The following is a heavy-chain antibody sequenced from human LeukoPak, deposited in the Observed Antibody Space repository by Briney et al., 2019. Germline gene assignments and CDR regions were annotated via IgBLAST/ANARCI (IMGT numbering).Heavy chain of an antibody. J-gene: IGHJ6*03. D-gene: IGHD6-19*01. CDR2: IKRNSGGT. CDR3: ARNERYSSGWYPSGYYYMDV. V-gene: IGHV1-2*02. Sequence: ASVKVSCKASGYTFTGYYMHWVRQAPGQGLEWLGWIKRNSGGTNYAQKFQGRVTMTRDTSISTAYMELSRLRSDDTAVYYCARNERYSSGWYPSGYYYMDVWGKGTTVTVSS. CDR1: GYTFTGYY.